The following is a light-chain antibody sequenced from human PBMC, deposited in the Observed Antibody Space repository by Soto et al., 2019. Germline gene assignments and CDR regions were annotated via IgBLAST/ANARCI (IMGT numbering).Light chain of an antibody. V-gene: IGLV2-23*02. J-gene: IGLJ1*01. CDR2: DVS. CDR3: CSYGSSTTYV. CDR1: SSDVGGYDL. Sequence: QSALTQPASVSGSPGQSITISCTGNSSDVGGYDLVSWYQQHPGRAPNLMIYDVSRRPSGVSNRFSGSKSGNTASLTISGLRAEDEADYYCCSYGSSTTYVFGTGTKLTVL.